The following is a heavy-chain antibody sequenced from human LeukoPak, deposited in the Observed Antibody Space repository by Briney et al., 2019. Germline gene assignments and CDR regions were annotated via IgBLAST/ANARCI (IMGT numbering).Heavy chain of an antibody. CDR3: ARGRWVAPRQGYYLDY. CDR2: INAGNGDT. D-gene: IGHD5-12*01. Sequence: GASVKVSCKASGYTFTDYAMRWVRQAPGQSLEWMGWINAGNGDTKYSQMFQGRVTITRDTSASTAYMELSSLRSEDTAVYYCARGRWVAPRQGYYLDYWGQGTLVTVSS. CDR1: GYTFTDYA. J-gene: IGHJ4*02. V-gene: IGHV1-3*01.